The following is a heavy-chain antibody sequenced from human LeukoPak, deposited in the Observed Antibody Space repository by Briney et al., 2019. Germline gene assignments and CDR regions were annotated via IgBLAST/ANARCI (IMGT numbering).Heavy chain of an antibody. J-gene: IGHJ5*02. Sequence: SQTLSLTCAVSGGSISSGGYSWSWIRQPPGKGPEWIGYIYHSGSTYYNPSLKSRVTISVDRSKNQFSLKLSSVTAADTAVYYCANYTPENIVVVTAIGGWFDPWGQGTLVTVSS. D-gene: IGHD2-21*02. CDR3: ANYTPENIVVVTAIGGWFDP. V-gene: IGHV4-30-2*01. CDR1: GGSISSGGYS. CDR2: IYHSGST.